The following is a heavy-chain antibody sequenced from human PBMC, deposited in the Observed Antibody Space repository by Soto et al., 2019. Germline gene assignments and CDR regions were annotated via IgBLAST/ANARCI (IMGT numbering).Heavy chain of an antibody. Sequence: QVQLVESGGGVVQPGRSLRLSCAASGFTFSGHARHWVRQTPGKGLEWVAIIWFEGSNEYYADSVKGRFTISRDNSNNTLYLQVNSLRAEDTGVYYCARDRIYGGNSPYFEYWGQGILVSVSS. V-gene: IGHV3-33*01. J-gene: IGHJ4*02. CDR3: ARDRIYGGNSPYFEY. CDR1: GFTFSGHA. CDR2: IWFEGSNE. D-gene: IGHD4-17*01.